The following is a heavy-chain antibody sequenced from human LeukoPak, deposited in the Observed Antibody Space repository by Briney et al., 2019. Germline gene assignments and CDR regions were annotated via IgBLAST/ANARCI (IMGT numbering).Heavy chain of an antibody. Sequence: SETLSLTCTVSGGSISSYYWSWIRQSAGKGLEWIGRIYTSGSTNYNPSLKSRVTMSVDTSKNQFSLKLSSVTAADTAVYYCARSGLTPAAKFYFDYWGQGTLVTVSS. J-gene: IGHJ4*02. D-gene: IGHD2-2*01. CDR3: ARSGLTPAAKFYFDY. CDR1: GGSISSYY. V-gene: IGHV4-4*07. CDR2: IYTSGST.